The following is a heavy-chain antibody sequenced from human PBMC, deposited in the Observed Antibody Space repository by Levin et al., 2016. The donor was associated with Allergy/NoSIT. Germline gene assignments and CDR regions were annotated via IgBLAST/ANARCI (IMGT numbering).Heavy chain of an antibody. Sequence: GESLKISCSASGFPFTDAWMSWVRQAPGKGLEWVGRIKKNADGGTTDFSAPVKGRFAISRDDSKSIMFLQMNSLKTEDSAMYYCTTSLYGDHVADSWGQGSLVTVSS. CDR3: TTSLYGDHVADS. CDR1: GFPFTDAW. V-gene: IGHV3-15*01. CDR2: IKKNADGGTT. D-gene: IGHD2-21*02. J-gene: IGHJ4*02.